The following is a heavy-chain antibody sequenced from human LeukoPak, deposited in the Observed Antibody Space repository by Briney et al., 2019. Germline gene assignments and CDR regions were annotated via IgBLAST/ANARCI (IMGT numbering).Heavy chain of an antibody. CDR1: GYTFTSYG. CDR3: ARVTKSSGWSTNYYYYGMDV. Sequence: GASVKVSCKASGYTFTSYGISWVRQATGQGLEWMGWISAYNGNTNYAQKLQGRVTMTTDTSTSTAYMELRSLRSDDTAVYYCARVTKSSGWSTNYYYYGMDVWGQGTTVTVSS. D-gene: IGHD6-19*01. J-gene: IGHJ6*02. V-gene: IGHV1-18*01. CDR2: ISAYNGNT.